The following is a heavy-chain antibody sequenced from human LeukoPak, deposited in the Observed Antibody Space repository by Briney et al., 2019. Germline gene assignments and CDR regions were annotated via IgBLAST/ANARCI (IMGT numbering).Heavy chain of an antibody. CDR2: INTYNGNT. CDR1: GYTFISYS. D-gene: IGHD5-18*01. J-gene: IGHJ3*02. V-gene: IGHV1-18*01. Sequence: ASVKVSCKASGYTFISYSISWVRQAPGQGLEWMGWINTYNGNTNYAQKLQGRVTMTTDTSTSTAYMELRSLRSDDTAVYYCARDPDLLYSYGFGAFDIWGQGTMVTVPS. CDR3: ARDPDLLYSYGFGAFDI.